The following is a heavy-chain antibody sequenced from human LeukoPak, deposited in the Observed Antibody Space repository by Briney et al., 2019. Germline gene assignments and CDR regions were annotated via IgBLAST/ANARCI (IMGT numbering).Heavy chain of an antibody. CDR1: GRSISSHTR. V-gene: IGHV4-4*02. D-gene: IGHD4-17*01. J-gene: IGHJ4*02. Sequence: SGSLSLSCVISGRSISSHTRRSWVRQPPEKVQEWTGEIDHSGITNYNPSLKSRVAISLDNSKNTLSLQLTTVTAADTALYYCAREPTGTTGDHWGQGTVVSVS. CDR2: IDHSGIT. CDR3: AREPTGTTGDH.